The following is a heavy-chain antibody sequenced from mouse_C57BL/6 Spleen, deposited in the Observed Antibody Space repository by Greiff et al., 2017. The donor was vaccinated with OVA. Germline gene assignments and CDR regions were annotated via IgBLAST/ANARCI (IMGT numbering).Heavy chain of an antibody. V-gene: IGHV5-17*01. D-gene: IGHD2-2*01. Sequence: EVQVVESGGGLVKPGGSLKLSCAASGFTFSDYGMHWVRQAPEKGLEWVAYISSGSSTIYYADTVKGRFTISRDNAKNTLFLQMTSLRSEDTAMYYCARHGYDVWGQGTLVTVSA. CDR3: ARHGYDV. J-gene: IGHJ3*01. CDR1: GFTFSDYG. CDR2: ISSGSSTI.